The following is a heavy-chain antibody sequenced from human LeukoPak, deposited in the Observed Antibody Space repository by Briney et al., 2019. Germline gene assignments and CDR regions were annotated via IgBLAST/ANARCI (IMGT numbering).Heavy chain of an antibody. CDR2: IYYSGST. J-gene: IGHJ4*02. Sequence: SETLSLTCTVSGGSISSYYWSWIRQPPGKGLEWIGYIYYSGSTNYNPSLKSRVTISVDTSKNQFSLKLSSVTPADTAVYYCARGHYDILTGESYYFDYWGQGTLVTVSS. V-gene: IGHV4-59*01. D-gene: IGHD3-9*01. CDR3: ARGHYDILTGESYYFDY. CDR1: GGSISSYY.